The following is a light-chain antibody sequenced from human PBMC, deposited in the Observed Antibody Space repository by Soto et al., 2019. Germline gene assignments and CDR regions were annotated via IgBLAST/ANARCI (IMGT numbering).Light chain of an antibody. CDR1: QSVSSN. Sequence: EIGTTPAPSALCVSPGERATHCVRASQSVSSNFAWYQQKPGQAPRLLIYGASTRATGIPDRFSGSGSGTDFTLTIRRPEPEDFPVYFCQQYGSSGTFGQGTKVDIK. J-gene: IGKJ1*01. CDR2: GAS. CDR3: QQYGSSGT. V-gene: IGKV3-20*01.